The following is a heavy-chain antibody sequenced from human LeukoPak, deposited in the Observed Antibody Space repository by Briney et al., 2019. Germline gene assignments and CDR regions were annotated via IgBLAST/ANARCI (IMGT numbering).Heavy chain of an antibody. CDR2: IYYSGST. CDR1: GASISSTYY. CDR3: AGSGWSFDAFDF. D-gene: IGHD6-19*01. Sequence: SETLSLTCTVSGASISSTYYWGWIRQPPGKGLEWIGSIYYSGSTYYNPSLKSRLTMSVDTSKNRFSLRLSSLTAADTAVYFCAGSGWSFDAFDFWGQGTMVTVSS. V-gene: IGHV4-38-2*02. J-gene: IGHJ3*01.